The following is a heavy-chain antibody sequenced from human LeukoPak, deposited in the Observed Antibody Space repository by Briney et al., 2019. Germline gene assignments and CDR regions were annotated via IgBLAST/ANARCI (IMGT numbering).Heavy chain of an antibody. V-gene: IGHV4-34*01. CDR3: ARVVMVTALGYFDY. J-gene: IGHJ4*02. CDR1: GGSFSGYY. Sequence: ASETLSLTCAVYGGSFSGYYWSWIRQAPGKGLEWIGEINHSGNTNYNPSLKSRVTISLDTSKNQFSLKLNSVTAADTAVYYCARVVMVTALGYFDYWGQGTLVTVSS. D-gene: IGHD2-21*02. CDR2: INHSGNT.